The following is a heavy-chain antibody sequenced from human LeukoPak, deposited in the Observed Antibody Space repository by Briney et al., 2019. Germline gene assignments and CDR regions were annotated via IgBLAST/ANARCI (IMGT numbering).Heavy chain of an antibody. CDR3: AKDRITGINYFDY. V-gene: IGHV3-23*01. CDR1: GFSFSIYA. J-gene: IGHJ4*02. D-gene: IGHD1-20*01. Sequence: GRSLRLSCPASGFSFSIYAMSWVSHHPGKRLEWVSAISGSGGSTYYADSVKGRFTISRDNSKNTLYLQMNSLRAEDTAVYYCAKDRITGINYFDYWGQGALVTVSS. CDR2: ISGSGGST.